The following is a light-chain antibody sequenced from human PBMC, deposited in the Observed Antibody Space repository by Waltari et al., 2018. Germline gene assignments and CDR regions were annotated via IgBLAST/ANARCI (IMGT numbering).Light chain of an antibody. J-gene: IGKJ1*01. CDR3: QHYVRLPVT. CDR1: QSVGRS. Sequence: EIVLTQSPRTLSLSPGERATFSCRASQSVGRSLAWYQQKPGQAPRLLISGASNRATGIPDRFSGSGSETDFSLTISRLEPEDLAVYYCQHYVRLPVTFGQGTTVEIK. V-gene: IGKV3-20*01. CDR2: GAS.